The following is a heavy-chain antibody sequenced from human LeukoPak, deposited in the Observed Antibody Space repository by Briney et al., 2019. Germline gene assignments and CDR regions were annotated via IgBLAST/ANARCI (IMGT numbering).Heavy chain of an antibody. J-gene: IGHJ4*02. CDR3: AKDRIAVAGIDY. CDR1: GFTFSNYA. V-gene: IGHV3-23*01. CDR2: ISGDGGNT. Sequence: GGSLRLSCAASGFTFSNYAMSWVRQAPGKGLEWVSGISGDGGNTYYADSVKGRFTISRDNSKTTLYLQVNSLRAEDTALYYCAKDRIAVAGIDYWGQGTLVTVSS. D-gene: IGHD6-19*01.